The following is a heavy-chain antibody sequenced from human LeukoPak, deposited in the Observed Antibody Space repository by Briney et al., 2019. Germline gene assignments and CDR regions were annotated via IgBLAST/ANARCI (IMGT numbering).Heavy chain of an antibody. CDR1: GFTFSSYS. V-gene: IGHV3-21*01. CDR2: ISTSSTYV. J-gene: IGHJ4*02. CDR3: AREYCSGGGCPILY. Sequence: PGGSLRLFCAASGFTFSSYSMNWVRQAPGKGLEWVSSISTSSTYVYYADSLKGRFTISRDNAKNSLYLQMNSLRAEDTAVYYCAREYCSGGGCPILYWGQGTLVTVSS. D-gene: IGHD2-15*01.